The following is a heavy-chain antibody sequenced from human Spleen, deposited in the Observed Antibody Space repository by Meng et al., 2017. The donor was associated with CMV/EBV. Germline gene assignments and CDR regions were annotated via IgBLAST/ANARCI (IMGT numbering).Heavy chain of an antibody. CDR2: MSYSGST. Sequence: GSLRLSCTVSGGSITSTTYYWGWIRQPPGKGLEWIGSMSYSGSTYYNPSPKSRVIISVDTSKSQFSLKLTSVTAADTAVYYCARDSRVMVRGIIIGYYGMDVWGQGTTVTVSS. V-gene: IGHV4-39*07. CDR1: GGSITSTTYY. D-gene: IGHD3-10*01. J-gene: IGHJ6*02. CDR3: ARDSRVMVRGIIIGYYGMDV.